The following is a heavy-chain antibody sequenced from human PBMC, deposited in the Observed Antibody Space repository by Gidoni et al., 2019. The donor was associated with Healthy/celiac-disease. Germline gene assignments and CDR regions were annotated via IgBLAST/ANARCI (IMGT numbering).Heavy chain of an antibody. CDR3: ARDPSGLFVYYYYYGMDV. Sequence: EVQLVESGGGLVQPGGSLRLSCAASGFTFSSYSMNWVRQAPGKGLGWGSYISSNSSTIYYANSVKGRFTISRENAKNSLYLQMNSLRDEDTAVYYCARDPSGLFVYYYYYGMDVWGQGTTVTVSS. D-gene: IGHD1-26*01. CDR1: GFTFSSYS. J-gene: IGHJ6*02. CDR2: ISSNSSTI. V-gene: IGHV3-48*02.